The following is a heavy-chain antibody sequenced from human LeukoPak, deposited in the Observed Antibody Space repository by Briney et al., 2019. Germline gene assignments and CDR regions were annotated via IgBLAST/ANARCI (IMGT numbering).Heavy chain of an antibody. CDR3: ARDGAYCSGGSCDSTGPRFKSSEFDY. J-gene: IGHJ4*02. CDR2: INPNSGGT. D-gene: IGHD2-15*01. V-gene: IGHV1-2*02. Sequence: GASVKVSCKASGYTFTSYAMNWVRQAPGQGLEWMGWINPNSGGTNYAQKFQGRVTMTRDTSISTAYMELSRLRSDDTAVYYCARDGAYCSGGSCDSTGPRFKSSEFDYWGQGTLVTVSS. CDR1: GYTFTSYA.